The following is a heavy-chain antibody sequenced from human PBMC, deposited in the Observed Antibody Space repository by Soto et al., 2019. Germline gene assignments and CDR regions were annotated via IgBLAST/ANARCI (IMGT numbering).Heavy chain of an antibody. D-gene: IGHD3-3*01. J-gene: IGHJ4*02. CDR1: GGSVSNGDYY. V-gene: IGHV4-30-4*01. Sequence: SETLSLTCTVSGGSVSNGDYYWSWLRQPPGKGLEWIGYIYYSGSTFYNQSLKSRLTISIDTSKNQFSLKLSSVTAADTAGYYCARTHLTIFGVVIIPRYFDFWGQGTLVTVSS. CDR3: ARTHLTIFGVVIIPRYFDF. CDR2: IYYSGST.